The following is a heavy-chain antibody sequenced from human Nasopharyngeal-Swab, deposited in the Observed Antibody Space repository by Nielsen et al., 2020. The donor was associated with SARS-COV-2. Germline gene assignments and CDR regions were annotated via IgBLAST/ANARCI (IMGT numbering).Heavy chain of an antibody. CDR2: ISYDGSNK. Sequence: GGSLRLSCAASGFTFSRYPMHWVRQAPGKGLEWVAVISYDGSNKYYADSVKGRFTISRDISKNTLYLQMNSLRAEDTAVFYCASTPLDSSGYYYAFHYWGRGTLVTVSS. D-gene: IGHD3-22*01. CDR3: ASTPLDSSGYYYAFHY. J-gene: IGHJ4*02. CDR1: GFTFSRYP. V-gene: IGHV3-30-3*01.